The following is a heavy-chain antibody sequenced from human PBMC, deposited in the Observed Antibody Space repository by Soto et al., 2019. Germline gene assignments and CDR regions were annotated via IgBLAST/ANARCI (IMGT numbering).Heavy chain of an antibody. CDR2: IGSSSSTI. J-gene: IGHJ6*02. CDR1: RFTFSSYS. Sequence: QPFCSLRLSFASCRFTFSSYSMNWGRPSPLNWLEWVSYIGSSSSTIYYADCVKGRFTISRDNAKNSLYLQMNSLRDEDTAVYYCARPEYGRWSYGMDVWGQGNTVTVSS. V-gene: IGHV3-48*02. CDR3: ARPEYGRWSYGMDV. D-gene: IGHD6-6*01.